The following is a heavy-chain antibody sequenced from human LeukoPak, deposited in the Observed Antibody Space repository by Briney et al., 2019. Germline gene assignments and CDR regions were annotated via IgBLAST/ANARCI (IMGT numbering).Heavy chain of an antibody. Sequence: GGSLRLSCAASGFTFSSYGMHWVRQAPGKGLEWVAFIRYDGSNKYYADSVKGRFTISRDNSKNTLYLQMNSLRAEDTAVYYCANRQRDDFWSGPPDYWGQGTLVTVSS. CDR2: IRYDGSNK. D-gene: IGHD3-3*01. CDR3: ANRQRDDFWSGPPDY. V-gene: IGHV3-30*02. CDR1: GFTFSSYG. J-gene: IGHJ4*02.